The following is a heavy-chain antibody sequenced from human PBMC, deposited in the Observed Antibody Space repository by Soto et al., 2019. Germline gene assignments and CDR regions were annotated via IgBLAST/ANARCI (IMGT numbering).Heavy chain of an antibody. D-gene: IGHD3-10*01. V-gene: IGHV4-31*02. CDR2: IYYSGST. CDR3: ARGSSEWFGELVVSGIHSFDY. CDR1: GGSISSGGYY. J-gene: IGHJ4*02. Sequence: SETLSLTCTVSGGSISSGGYYWSWIRQHPGKGLEWIGYIYYSGSTYYNPSLKSRVTISVDTSKNQFSLKLSSVTAADTAVYYCARGSSEWFGELVVSGIHSFDYWGQGTLVTVSS.